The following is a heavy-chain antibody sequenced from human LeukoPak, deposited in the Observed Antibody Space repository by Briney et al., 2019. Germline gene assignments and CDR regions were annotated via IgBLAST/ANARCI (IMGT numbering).Heavy chain of an antibody. J-gene: IGHJ4*02. V-gene: IGHV3-23*01. Sequence: GGSLRPSCAASGFTFSSSAMSWVRQAPGKGLEWISAISNNGGYTYYADSVQGRFTISRDNSKSTLCLQMNSLRAEDTAVYYCAKQLGYCSDGSCYFPYWGQGTLVTVSS. CDR1: GFTFSSSA. D-gene: IGHD2-15*01. CDR3: AKQLGYCSDGSCYFPY. CDR2: ISNNGGYT.